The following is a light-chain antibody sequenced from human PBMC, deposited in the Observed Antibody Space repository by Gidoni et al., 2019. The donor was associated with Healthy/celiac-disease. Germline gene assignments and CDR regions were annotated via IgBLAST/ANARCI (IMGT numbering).Light chain of an antibody. Sequence: DLQMTQSPSTLPASVGDRVTITCRASQSISSWLAWYQQKPGKAPKLLIYDASSLESGVPSRFSGSGSGTEFTLTISSLQPDDFATYYCQQYNSYSPWTFGQGTKVEIK. V-gene: IGKV1-5*01. CDR3: QQYNSYSPWT. CDR1: QSISSW. J-gene: IGKJ1*01. CDR2: DAS.